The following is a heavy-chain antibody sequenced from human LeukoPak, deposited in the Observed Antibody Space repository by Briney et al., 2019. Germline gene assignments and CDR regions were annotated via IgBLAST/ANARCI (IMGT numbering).Heavy chain of an antibody. CDR1: GYTFIAYY. Sequence: GASVKVSCKASGYTFIAYYIHWVRQAPGQGLEWMGIINPSGGSTTYAQNFQGRVTMTRDTSTSAVYMELSSLRSEDTAVYYCARGGSLAVALHLYYFDYWGQGTLVTVSS. D-gene: IGHD6-19*01. J-gene: IGHJ4*02. CDR2: INPSGGST. CDR3: ARGGSLAVALHLYYFDY. V-gene: IGHV1-46*01.